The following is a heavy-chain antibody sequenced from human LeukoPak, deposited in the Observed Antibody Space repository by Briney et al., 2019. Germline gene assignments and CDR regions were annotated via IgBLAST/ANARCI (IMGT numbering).Heavy chain of an antibody. J-gene: IGHJ5*02. CDR3: AMSQEVVEMATVENWFDP. D-gene: IGHD5-24*01. CDR2: IIPIFGTA. CDR1: GGTFSSYA. Sequence: SVKVSCKASGGTFSSYAISWVRQAPGQGLEWMGGIIPIFGTASYAQKFQGRVTITTDESTSTAYMELSSLRSEDTAVYYCAMSQEVVEMATVENWFDPWGQGTLVTVSS. V-gene: IGHV1-69*05.